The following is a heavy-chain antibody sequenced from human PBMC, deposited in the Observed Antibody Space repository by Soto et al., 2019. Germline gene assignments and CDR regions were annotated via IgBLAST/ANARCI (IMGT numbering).Heavy chain of an antibody. CDR1: GFTFSTYA. CDR3: AKSGPTNYFDY. J-gene: IGHJ4*02. Sequence: GGSLRLSCAASGFTFSTYAMTWVRQAPGKGLEWVSTISGGGRFTYYADSVKGRFTISRDDSKKILFLQMNSLRAEDTAVYYCAKSGPTNYFDYWGQGSLVTVSS. D-gene: IGHD1-26*01. V-gene: IGHV3-23*01. CDR2: ISGGGRFT.